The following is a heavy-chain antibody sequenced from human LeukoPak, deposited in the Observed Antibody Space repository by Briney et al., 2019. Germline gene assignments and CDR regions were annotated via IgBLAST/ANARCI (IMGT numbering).Heavy chain of an antibody. CDR3: ARLPDISGWPFDY. V-gene: IGHV4-59*01. Sequence: SETLSLTCTASDDSINRDFWTWIRQPPGKGLEWIGYIRYSGRTEYNPSLKGRVTISIDRSKNQFSLRLMSVTAADTAIYYCARLPDISGWPFDYWGQGMLVTVSS. CDR2: IRYSGRT. D-gene: IGHD6-19*01. CDR1: DDSINRDF. J-gene: IGHJ4*02.